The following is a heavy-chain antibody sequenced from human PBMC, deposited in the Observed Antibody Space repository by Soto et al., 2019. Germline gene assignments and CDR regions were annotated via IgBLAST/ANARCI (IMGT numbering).Heavy chain of an antibody. CDR3: VRDGCIDNRCYIYGMDV. CDR2: IEGDGSAK. V-gene: IGHV3-7*03. CDR1: GFTFTNFW. D-gene: IGHD3-10*01. J-gene: IGHJ6*02. Sequence: EVQLVESGGDLVQPGGSLRLSCAASGFTFTNFWMSWVRQAPGKGLEWVANIEGDGSAKNYLDSVKGRFTISRDNAKNSLYLQMSSLRAEDTAVYYCVRDGCIDNRCYIYGMDVWGRGTTVTVSS.